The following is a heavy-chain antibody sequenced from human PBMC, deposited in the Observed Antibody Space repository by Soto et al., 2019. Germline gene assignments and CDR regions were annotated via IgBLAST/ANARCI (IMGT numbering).Heavy chain of an antibody. CDR3: ARVPREIILVGMDV. D-gene: IGHD2-2*01. Sequence: QVQLVQSGPEVEKPGASVKVSCKASGYTFTSYGISWLRQAPGQGLEWMGWISGKTGKTNYAQKFQGRVTISTDTSTSTAYMDLRSLRSDDTAVYYCARVPREIILVGMDVWGQGTTVTVSS. CDR1: GYTFTSYG. V-gene: IGHV1-18*04. J-gene: IGHJ6*02. CDR2: ISGKTGKT.